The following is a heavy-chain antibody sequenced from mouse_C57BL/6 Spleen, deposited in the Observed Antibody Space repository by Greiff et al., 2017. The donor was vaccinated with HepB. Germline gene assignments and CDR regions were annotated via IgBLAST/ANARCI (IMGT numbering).Heavy chain of an antibody. V-gene: IGHV1-18*01. CDR2: INPNNGGT. CDR1: GYTFTDYN. J-gene: IGHJ4*01. Sequence: EVQLQQSGLELVKPGASVKIPCKASGYTFTDYNMDWVKQSHGKSLEWIGDINPNNGGTIYNQKFKGKATLTVDKSSSTAYMELRSLTSEDTAVYYCARSGYYGLEIYYAMDYWGQGTSVTVSS. CDR3: ARSGYYGLEIYYAMDY. D-gene: IGHD1-2*01.